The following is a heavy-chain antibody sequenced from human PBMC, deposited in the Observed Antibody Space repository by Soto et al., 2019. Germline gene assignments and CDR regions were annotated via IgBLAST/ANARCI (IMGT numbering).Heavy chain of an antibody. J-gene: IGHJ4*02. CDR3: ARDPGGYNNFDH. Sequence: SETLSLTCAVSGGSISSGGYSWSWIRQPPGKGLEWIGYIYYSGSTNYNPSLKSRVTISVDTSKNQFSLKLSSVTAADTAVYYCARDPGGYNNFDHWGQGTLVTVSS. CDR1: GGSISSGGYS. D-gene: IGHD5-12*01. CDR2: IYYSGST. V-gene: IGHV4-61*08.